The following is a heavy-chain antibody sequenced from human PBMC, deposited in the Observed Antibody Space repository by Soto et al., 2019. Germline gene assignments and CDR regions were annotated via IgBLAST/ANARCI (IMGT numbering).Heavy chain of an antibody. V-gene: IGHV4-59*12. CDR2: IYSRGNT. CDR3: ARAAHSSSWYYFDY. Sequence: SETLSLTCTVSGGSITSDYWSWIRQSPGKGLECIGYIYSRGNTNYNPSLKSRVTISVDTSKTHFSLNLSSVTAADTAVYYCARAAHSSSWYYFDYWGQGTLVTVSS. J-gene: IGHJ4*02. CDR1: GGSITSDY. D-gene: IGHD6-13*01.